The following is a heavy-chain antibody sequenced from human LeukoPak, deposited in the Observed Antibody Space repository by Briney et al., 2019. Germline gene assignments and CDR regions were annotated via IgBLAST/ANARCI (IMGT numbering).Heavy chain of an antibody. V-gene: IGHV3-23*01. CDR1: GFTFSNYA. CDR2: ITDTGANT. D-gene: IGHD2-21*01. CDR3: AKVDCGATGCRRFDL. J-gene: IGHJ2*01. Sequence: GGSLRLSCAGSGFTFSNYAMNWVRQAPGKGLEWVSGITDTGANTYYADSVKGRFTISRDNSKNTLYLQMNSLRADDTAVYYCAKVDCGATGCRRFDLWGRGTLVTVSS.